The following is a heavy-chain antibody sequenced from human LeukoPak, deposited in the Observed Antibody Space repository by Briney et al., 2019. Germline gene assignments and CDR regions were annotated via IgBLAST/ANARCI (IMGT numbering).Heavy chain of an antibody. Sequence: SETLPLTCAVSGYSITSGYYWGWIRQPPGEGLEWRGRIYNSGSTYYNPSLKSRVTISVDTSNNQFSLKLSSVTAADTAVYSCARGGYYYDSSGYCSFDYWGQGTLVTVSS. CDR1: GYSITSGYY. J-gene: IGHJ4*02. V-gene: IGHV4-38-2*01. CDR3: ARGGYYYDSSGYCSFDY. D-gene: IGHD3-22*01. CDR2: IYNSGST.